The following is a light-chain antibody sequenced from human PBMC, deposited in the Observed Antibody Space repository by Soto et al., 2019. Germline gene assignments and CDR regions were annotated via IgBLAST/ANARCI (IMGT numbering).Light chain of an antibody. CDR1: QTILYGSNNKNH. CDR2: WAS. CDR3: QPFYSSPT. V-gene: IGKV4-1*01. Sequence: DIVLTHCPDSLAVSLGERTTINCKSSQTILYGSNNKNHLAWYQHRPGHPPKXXISWASSRESGVPDRFSGSGSGTDFPLTINSLKAEDVAVYYCQPFYSSPTFGQGTKVDI. J-gene: IGKJ1*01.